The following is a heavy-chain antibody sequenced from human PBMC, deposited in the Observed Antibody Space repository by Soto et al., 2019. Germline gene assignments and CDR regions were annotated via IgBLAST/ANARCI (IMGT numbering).Heavy chain of an antibody. CDR2: INPNSGGT. CDR3: ARALWWDYGDALSYAFDI. V-gene: IGHV1-2*04. D-gene: IGHD4-17*01. CDR1: GYTFTGYY. J-gene: IGHJ3*02. Sequence: ASVKVSCKASGYTFTGYYMHWVRQAPGQGLEWMGWINPNSGGTNYAQKFQGWVTMTRDTSISTAYMELSRLRSDDTAVYYCARALWWDYGDALSYAFDIWGQGTMVTVSS.